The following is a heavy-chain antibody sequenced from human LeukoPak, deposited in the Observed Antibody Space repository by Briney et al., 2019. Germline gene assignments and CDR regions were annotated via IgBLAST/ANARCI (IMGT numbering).Heavy chain of an antibody. Sequence: GGSLRLSCAASGISFRNYAMSWVRQAPARGPEWVSSLRGNDETFYADSVKGRFTLSRNDSRNTVYLQLNNLRVEDTAIYYCARASWVSDPDAVRWGQGTQVTVSS. CDR2: LRGNDET. CDR1: GISFRNYA. V-gene: IGHV3-23*01. CDR3: ARASWVSDPDAVR. D-gene: IGHD3-10*01. J-gene: IGHJ4*02.